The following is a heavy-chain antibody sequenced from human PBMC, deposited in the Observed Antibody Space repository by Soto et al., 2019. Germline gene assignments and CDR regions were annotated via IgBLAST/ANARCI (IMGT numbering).Heavy chain of an antibody. J-gene: IGHJ5*02. V-gene: IGHV3-73*01. D-gene: IGHD2-15*01. CDR1: GFTFSGSA. CDR2: IRSKANSYAT. CDR3: TRHSVVAATRSNWFDP. Sequence: ESGGGLVQPGGSLKLSCAASGFTFSGSAMHWVRQASGKGLEWVGRIRSKANSYATAYAASVKGRFTISRDDSKNTAYLQMNSLKTEDTAVYYCTRHSVVAATRSNWFDPWGQGTLVTVSS.